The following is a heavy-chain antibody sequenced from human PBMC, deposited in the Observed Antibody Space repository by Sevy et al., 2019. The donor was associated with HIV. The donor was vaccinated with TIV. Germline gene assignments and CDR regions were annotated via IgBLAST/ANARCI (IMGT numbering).Heavy chain of an antibody. V-gene: IGHV3-33*06. CDR1: GFTFSSYG. D-gene: IGHD5-12*01. CDR2: IWYDGSNK. Sequence: GGSLRLSCAASGFTFSSYGMHWVRQAPGKGLEWVVVIWYDGSNKYYADSVKGRFTISRDNSKNTLYLQMNSLRAEDTAVYYCAKDLRRGSGYGQNDYWGQGTLVTVSS. CDR3: AKDLRRGSGYGQNDY. J-gene: IGHJ4*02.